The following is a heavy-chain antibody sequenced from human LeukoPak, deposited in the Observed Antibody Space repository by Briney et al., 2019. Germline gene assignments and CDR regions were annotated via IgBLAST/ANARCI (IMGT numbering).Heavy chain of an antibody. CDR1: GGTFSSYA. D-gene: IGHD6-6*01. CDR3: ARGDSSSSQSPYWFDY. J-gene: IGHJ4*02. CDR2: IIPILGIA. V-gene: IGHV1-69*04. Sequence: GASVKVSCEASGGTFSSYAISWVRQAPGQGLEWMGRIIPILGIANYAQKFQGRVTITADKSTSTAYMELCSLRSEDTAVYYCARGDSSSSQSPYWFDYWGQGTLVTVSS.